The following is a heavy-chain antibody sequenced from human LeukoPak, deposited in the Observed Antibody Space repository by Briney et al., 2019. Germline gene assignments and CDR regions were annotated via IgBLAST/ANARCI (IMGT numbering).Heavy chain of an antibody. CDR3: ASQRDYGSSWRNYYYYYMDV. J-gene: IGHJ6*03. V-gene: IGHV1-2*02. D-gene: IGHD6-13*01. CDR2: INPNSGGT. Sequence: ASVKVSCKASGYTFTGYYMHWVRQAPGQGLEWMGWINPNSGGTNYAQKFQGRVTTTRDTSISTAYMELSRLKSDDTAVYYCASQRDYGSSWRNYYYYYMDVWGKGTTVTISS. CDR1: GYTFTGYY.